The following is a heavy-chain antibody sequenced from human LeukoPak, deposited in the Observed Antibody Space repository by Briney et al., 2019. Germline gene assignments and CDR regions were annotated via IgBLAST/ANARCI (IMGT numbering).Heavy chain of an antibody. CDR1: GGSISSSNW. V-gene: IGHV4-4*02. CDR2: IYHSGST. Sequence: SETLSLTYAVSGGSISSSNWWSWVRQPPGKGLEWIGEIYHSGSTNYNPSLKSRVTISVDTSKNQFSLKLSSVTAADTAVYYCARDFTDSGSSLVYYYYYYMDVWGKGTTVTVSS. CDR3: ARDFTDSGSSLVYYYYYYMDV. J-gene: IGHJ6*03. D-gene: IGHD1-26*01.